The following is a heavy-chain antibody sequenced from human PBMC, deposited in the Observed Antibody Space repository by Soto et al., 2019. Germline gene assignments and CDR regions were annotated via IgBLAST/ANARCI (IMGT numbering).Heavy chain of an antibody. CDR2: VSGGGDIT. J-gene: IGHJ4*02. V-gene: IGHV3-23*01. Sequence: VQLLESGGGLVQPGGSLRVSCAASGFTFDTYAMSWVRQAPGKGLDWVSGVSGGGDITYYADSVKGRFTISRDNSKNTLYLQMNSLRAEDTAVYYCAKDSGTSWIRLIDYWGQGTLVTVSS. CDR3: AKDSGTSWIRLIDY. CDR1: GFTFDTYA. D-gene: IGHD6-13*01.